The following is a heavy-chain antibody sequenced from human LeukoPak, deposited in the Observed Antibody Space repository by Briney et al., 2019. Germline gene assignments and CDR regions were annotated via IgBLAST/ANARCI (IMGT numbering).Heavy chain of an antibody. J-gene: IGHJ4*02. D-gene: IGHD2-8*01. CDR1: GYTFTSYG. V-gene: IGHV1-18*01. CDR2: ISAYNGST. Sequence: GASVKVSCKASGYTFTSYGISWVRQAPGQGLEWMGWISAYNGSTNYAQKLQGRVTMTTDTSTSTAYMELRSLRSDDTAVYYCARDPLLVLMVYAMGSPYFDYWGQGTLVTVSS. CDR3: ARDPLLVLMVYAMGSPYFDY.